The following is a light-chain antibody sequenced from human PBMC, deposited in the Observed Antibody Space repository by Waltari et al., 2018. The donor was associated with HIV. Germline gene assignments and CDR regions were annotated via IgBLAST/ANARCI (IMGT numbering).Light chain of an antibody. Sequence: SYELTQPPSVSVSPGQTARITCSGDALPNKYAYWYQQRPGHAPLLVILKDSERPSGIPERFSGSSSGTTVTLTISGVQAEDEADYYCQSADSSGTYVFGTGTKVTVL. CDR2: KDS. CDR3: QSADSSGTYV. CDR1: ALPNKY. V-gene: IGLV3-25*03. J-gene: IGLJ1*01.